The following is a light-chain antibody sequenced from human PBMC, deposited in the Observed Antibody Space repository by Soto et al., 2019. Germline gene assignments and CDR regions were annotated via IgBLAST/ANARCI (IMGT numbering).Light chain of an antibody. V-gene: IGKV4-1*01. CDR2: WTS. J-gene: IGKJ1*01. CDR3: QQYYSIPPT. Sequence: DIVMTQSPDSLAVSLGERATINCKSSQSVLYSSNNKNYLAWYQQKPGQPPKLLIYWTSTRESGVPDRFSGSGYGTELTLTISILPAEDVAVCYRQQYYSIPPTFVQGTKVEI. CDR1: QSVLYSSNNKNY.